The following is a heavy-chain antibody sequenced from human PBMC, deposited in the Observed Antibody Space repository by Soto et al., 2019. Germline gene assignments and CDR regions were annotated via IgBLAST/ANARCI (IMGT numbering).Heavy chain of an antibody. V-gene: IGHV4-34*01. CDR2: INHIGTT. CDR1: GGSFSGYY. J-gene: IGHJ4*02. Sequence: SETLSLTCAVYGGSFSGYYWSWIRQPPGKGLQWIGKINHIGTTNYNPSLKSRFTISRDNAKNTLYLQMNSLRAEDTAVYYCVRDDYGGRSAFDYWGQGTLVTVS. D-gene: IGHD4-17*01. CDR3: VRDDYGGRSAFDY.